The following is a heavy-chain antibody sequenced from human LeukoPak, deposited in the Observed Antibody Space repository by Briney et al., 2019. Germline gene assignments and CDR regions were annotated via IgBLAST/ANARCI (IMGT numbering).Heavy chain of an antibody. Sequence: TGGSLRLSCAAYGFTFSSYEMNWVRQAPGKGLEWISYISSSGTTIHYADSVKGRFTISRDNAKNSLYLQMNSLRAEDTAVYFCVRDGIMHWGQGTLVTVSS. D-gene: IGHD1-1*01. CDR2: ISSSGTTI. CDR3: VRDGIMH. V-gene: IGHV3-48*03. J-gene: IGHJ4*02. CDR1: GFTFSSYE.